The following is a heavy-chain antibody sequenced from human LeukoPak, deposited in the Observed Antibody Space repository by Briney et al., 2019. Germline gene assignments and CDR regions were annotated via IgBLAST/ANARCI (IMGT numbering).Heavy chain of an antibody. J-gene: IGHJ4*02. CDR3: ARRNTAGASIDF. CDR2: IFYSGGT. V-gene: IGHV4-59*08. D-gene: IGHD2/OR15-2a*01. Sequence: SETLSLTCTVSGGSISGHWWSWIRQPPGKGLEWIGDIFYSGGTNNNSPPKSRLTMSPDTSKNQFSLKLSSVTAADTAMYYCARRNTAGASIDFWGQGILVIASS. CDR1: GGSISGHW.